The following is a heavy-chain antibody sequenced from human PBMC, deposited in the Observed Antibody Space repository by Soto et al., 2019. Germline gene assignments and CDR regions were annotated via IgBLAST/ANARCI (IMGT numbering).Heavy chain of an antibody. J-gene: IGHJ3*02. V-gene: IGHV3-21*01. D-gene: IGHD6-13*01. CDR2: ISSSSSYI. Sequence: GGSLRLSCAASGFTFSSYSMNWVRQAPGKGLEWVSSISSSSSYIYYADSVKGRFTISRDNAKNSLYLQMNSLRAEDTAVYYCARDRQQLVTRGAFDIWGQGTMVTVSS. CDR1: GFTFSSYS. CDR3: ARDRQQLVTRGAFDI.